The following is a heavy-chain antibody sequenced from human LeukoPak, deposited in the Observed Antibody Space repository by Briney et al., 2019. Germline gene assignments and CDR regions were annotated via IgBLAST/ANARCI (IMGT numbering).Heavy chain of an antibody. CDR3: AREEWRGVDY. CDR1: GGSISSYY. D-gene: IGHD3-3*01. V-gene: IGHV4-59*01. J-gene: IGHJ4*02. CDR2: IYYSGST. Sequence: SETLSLTCTVSGGSISSYYWSWLRQPPGKGLEWIGYIYYSGSTNYNPSLKSRVTISVDTSKNQFSLRLNSVTAADTAVYYCAREEWRGVDYWGQGTLVTVSS.